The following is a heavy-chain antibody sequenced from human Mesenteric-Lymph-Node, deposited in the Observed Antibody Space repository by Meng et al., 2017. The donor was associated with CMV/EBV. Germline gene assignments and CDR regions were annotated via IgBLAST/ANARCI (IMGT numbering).Heavy chain of an antibody. Sequence: SETLSLTCTVSGGSISDYYWTWIRQPPGKGLEWIGYISDTGSTNYNPSLKSRVTMSLDTSNNQFSLKLNSVTAADTAVYYCARGRLLYYYYYGMDVWGQGTTVTVSS. J-gene: IGHJ6*02. CDR2: ISDTGST. CDR1: GGSISDYY. CDR3: ARGRLLYYYYYGMDV. D-gene: IGHD2-15*01. V-gene: IGHV4-59*01.